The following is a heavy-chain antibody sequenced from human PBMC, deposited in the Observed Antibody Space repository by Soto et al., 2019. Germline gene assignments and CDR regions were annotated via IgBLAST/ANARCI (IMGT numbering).Heavy chain of an antibody. Sequence: VPLVESGGGVVQPGRSLRLSCAASGFTFSDYAMHWVRQAPGKGLEWVAVVSHDGRNAHYADSVKGRFTISRDTSNNSVSLEMTSLRAEDTAVYYCAKGGRQWVVSSDFDYWGQGALVTVSS. CDR3: AKGGRQWVVSSDFDY. J-gene: IGHJ4*02. CDR2: VSHDGRNA. CDR1: GFTFSDYA. D-gene: IGHD6-19*01. V-gene: IGHV3-30*18.